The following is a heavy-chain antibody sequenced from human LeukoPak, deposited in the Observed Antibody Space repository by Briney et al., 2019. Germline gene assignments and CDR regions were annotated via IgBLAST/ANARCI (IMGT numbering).Heavy chain of an antibody. D-gene: IGHD2-2*01. Sequence: SETLSLTCAVYGGSFSGYYWSWIRQPPGKGLEWIGEINHSGSTNYNPSLKSRVTISVDTSKNQFSLKLSSVTAADTAVYYCAREGCSSTSCYPVAFDIWGQGPLVTVSS. CDR3: AREGCSSTSCYPVAFDI. V-gene: IGHV4-34*09. CDR1: GGSFSGYY. J-gene: IGHJ4*02. CDR2: INHSGST.